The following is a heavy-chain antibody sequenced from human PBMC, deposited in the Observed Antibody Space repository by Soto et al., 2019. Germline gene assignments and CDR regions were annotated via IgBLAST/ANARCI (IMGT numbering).Heavy chain of an antibody. Sequence: SETLSLTCPFSGFSISSYYWSWIRQPPGKGLEWIGYIYYSGSTNYNPSLKSRVTISVDTSKNQFSLKLSSVTAADTAVYYCARQTDYGDYVGYWGQGTLVTVSS. CDR3: ARQTDYGDYVGY. J-gene: IGHJ4*02. CDR2: IYYSGST. V-gene: IGHV4-59*08. D-gene: IGHD4-17*01. CDR1: GFSISSYY.